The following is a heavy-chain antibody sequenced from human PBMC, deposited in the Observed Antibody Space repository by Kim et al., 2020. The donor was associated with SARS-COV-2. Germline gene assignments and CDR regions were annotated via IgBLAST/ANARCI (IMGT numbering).Heavy chain of an antibody. Sequence: GGSLRLSCAASGFTVSSNYMSWVRQAPGKGLEWVSVIYSGGSTYYADSVKGRFTIPRHNSKNTLYLQMNSMRAEDTAVYYCASARRITMVRGGDPDYYYYGMDVWGQGTTVTVSS. J-gene: IGHJ6*02. CDR2: IYSGGST. CDR1: GFTVSSNY. CDR3: ASARRITMVRGGDPDYYYYGMDV. V-gene: IGHV3-53*04. D-gene: IGHD3-10*01.